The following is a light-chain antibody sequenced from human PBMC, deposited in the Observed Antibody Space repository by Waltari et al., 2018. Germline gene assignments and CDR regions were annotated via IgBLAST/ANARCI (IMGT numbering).Light chain of an antibody. CDR3: CSYAGSYTYV. CDR1: SIHIRASDY. CDR2: DVT. J-gene: IGLJ1*01. V-gene: IGLV2-11*01. Sequence: QSALSQPRPLSAHCDQSVTICCTATSIHIRASDYVPWYQQHPGKPPKRIIYDVTHRPSGVPDRFSGSKSGNTASLTISGLQAEDEADYYCCSYAGSYTYVFETGTKVTVL.